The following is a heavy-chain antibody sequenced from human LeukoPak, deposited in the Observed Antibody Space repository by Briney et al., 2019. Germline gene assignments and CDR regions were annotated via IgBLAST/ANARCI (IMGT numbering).Heavy chain of an antibody. CDR2: INPSGGST. CDR3: AREAITIFGVARSFDY. Sequence: GASVKVSCKASGYTFTSYYMHWVRQALGQGLEWMGIINPSGGSTSYAQKFQGRVTMTRDTSTSTVYMELSSLRSEDTAVYYCAREAITIFGVARSFDYWGQGTLVTVSS. CDR1: GYTFTSYY. D-gene: IGHD3-3*01. V-gene: IGHV1-46*01. J-gene: IGHJ4*02.